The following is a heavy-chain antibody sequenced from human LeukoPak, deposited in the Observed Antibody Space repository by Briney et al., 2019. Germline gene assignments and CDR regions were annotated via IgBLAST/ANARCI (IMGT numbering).Heavy chain of an antibody. CDR1: AGSIGSDALY. J-gene: IGHJ4*02. CDR3: VAEEYGTGSYYKSSV. Sequence: SETLSLTCIVSAGSIGSDALYWGWLRQSPGKGLEWIGSIHYTRSYSGTTYYNPSLESRVTVSTDRSKNLCSLKLTSVTAADTAVYYCVAEEYGTGSYYKSSVWGKGTLVTVSS. CDR2: IHYTRSYSGTT. D-gene: IGHD3-10*01. V-gene: IGHV4-39*01.